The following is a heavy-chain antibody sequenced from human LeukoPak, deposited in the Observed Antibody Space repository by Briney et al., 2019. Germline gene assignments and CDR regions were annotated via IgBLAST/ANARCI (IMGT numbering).Heavy chain of an antibody. J-gene: IGHJ4*02. D-gene: IGHD2/OR15-2a*01. CDR2: ISGDGRST. CDR3: AKPAVPGAMFSFGY. CDR1: GFTFSSYA. Sequence: PGGSLRLSCAASGFTFSSYAMTWVRQAPGKGLEWVSSISGDGRSTFYADSVKGRFTISRDSSTKALFLQINSLRAEDTAVYYCAKPAVPGAMFSFGYWGQGAPVTVSS. V-gene: IGHV3-23*01.